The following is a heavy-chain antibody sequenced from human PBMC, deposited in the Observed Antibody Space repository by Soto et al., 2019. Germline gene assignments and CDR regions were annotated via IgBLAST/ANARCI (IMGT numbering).Heavy chain of an antibody. CDR1: GFTFSDYY. D-gene: IGHD3-3*01. CDR2: ISSSGSTI. V-gene: IGHV3-11*01. J-gene: IGHJ6*03. Sequence: QVQLVESGGGLVKPGGSLRLSCAASGFTFSDYYMSWIRQAPGKGLEWVSYISSSGSTIYYADSVKGRFTISRDNAKNSLYLLMNRLRAEDTAVYYCASRIQSADYSRFLAQAYYYYYYMDVWGKGTTVTVSS. CDR3: ASRIQSADYSRFLAQAYYYYYYMDV.